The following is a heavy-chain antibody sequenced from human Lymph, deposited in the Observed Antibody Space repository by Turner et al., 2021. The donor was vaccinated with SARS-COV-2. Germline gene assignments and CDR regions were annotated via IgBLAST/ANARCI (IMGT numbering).Heavy chain of an antibody. CDR2: ISGDGGST. D-gene: IGHD5-12*01. V-gene: IGHV3-43*02. Sequence: EVQLVESGGGGVQPDAYLRLPCAASGVPFVDSAMHWVRQAPGKGLEWVSLISGDGGSTDYADSVKGRFTISRDDSKNSMNLHINSLRTEDTALYYGAKECLSGRRLQFVPDLAYWGQGTLVSVSS. J-gene: IGHJ4*02. CDR1: GVPFVDSA. CDR3: AKECLSGRRLQFVPDLAY.